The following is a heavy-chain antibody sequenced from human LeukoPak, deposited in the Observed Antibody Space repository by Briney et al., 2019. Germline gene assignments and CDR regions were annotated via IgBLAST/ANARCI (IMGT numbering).Heavy chain of an antibody. Sequence: ASVKVSCKASGYTFTIYDINWVRQATAQRLEWMGWISAYNGNTNYEQKLQGRVTMTTDTSTSTAYMEMRSLRSDDTAVYYCERDRGYIAVAGSFDYWGQGTLVTVSS. CDR3: ERDRGYIAVAGSFDY. CDR2: ISAYNGNT. V-gene: IGHV1-18*01. J-gene: IGHJ4*02. D-gene: IGHD6-19*01. CDR1: GYTFTIYD.